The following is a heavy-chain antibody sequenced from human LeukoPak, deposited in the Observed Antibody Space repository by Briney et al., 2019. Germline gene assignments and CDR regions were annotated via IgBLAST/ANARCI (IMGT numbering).Heavy chain of an antibody. J-gene: IGHJ3*02. CDR3: ARVKWELLDAFDI. CDR2: INHSGST. CDR1: GGSFSGYY. V-gene: IGHV4-34*01. Sequence: SETLSLTCAVYGGSFSGYYWSWIRQPPGKGLEWIGAINHSGSTNYNPSLKSRVTISVDTSKNQFSLKLSSVTAADTAVYYCARVKWELLDAFDIWGQGTMVTVSS. D-gene: IGHD1-26*01.